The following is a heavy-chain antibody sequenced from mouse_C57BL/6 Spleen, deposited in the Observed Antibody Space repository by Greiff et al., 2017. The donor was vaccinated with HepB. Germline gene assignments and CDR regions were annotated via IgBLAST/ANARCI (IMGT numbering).Heavy chain of an antibody. CDR1: GYTFTSYW. D-gene: IGHD2-4*01. J-gene: IGHJ1*03. Sequence: QVQLQQPGAELVRPGSSVKLSCKASGYTFTSYWMHWVKQRPIQGLEWIGNIDPSDSETHYNQKFKDKATLTVDKSSSTAYMQLRSLTSEDSAVYYCARFYDHEGYFDVWGTGTTVTVSS. CDR2: IDPSDSET. CDR3: ARFYDHEGYFDV. V-gene: IGHV1-52*01.